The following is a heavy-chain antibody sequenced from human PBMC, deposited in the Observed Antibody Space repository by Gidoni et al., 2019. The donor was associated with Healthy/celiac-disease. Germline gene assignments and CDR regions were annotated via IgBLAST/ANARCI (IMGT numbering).Heavy chain of an antibody. V-gene: IGHV3-21*01. J-gene: IGHJ4*02. D-gene: IGHD6-19*01. Sequence: EVQLVESGGGLVKPGGSLRLSCAASGFTFSSYSMNWVRQAPGKGLEWVSSISSSSSYIYYADSVKGRFTISRDNAKNSLYLQMNSLRAEDTAVYYCARDQSSGWSSPLDYWGQGTLVTVSS. CDR3: ARDQSSGWSSPLDY. CDR2: ISSSSSYI. CDR1: GFTFSSYS.